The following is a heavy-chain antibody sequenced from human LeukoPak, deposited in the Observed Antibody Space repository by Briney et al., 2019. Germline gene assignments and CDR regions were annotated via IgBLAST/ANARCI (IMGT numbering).Heavy chain of an antibody. CDR3: ARDGSEFGGVFYYFDY. CDR1: GFILSDFA. D-gene: IGHD3-16*01. V-gene: IGHV3-30-3*01. J-gene: IGHJ4*02. Sequence: PGGSLRLSCAASGFILSDFAMHWIRQVPGKGLDWVGVISYDGSNQFYADSVKGRFTISRDKSKNSVYLQMNSLRSEDTAVYYCARDGSEFGGVFYYFDYWGQGTLVTVSS. CDR2: ISYDGSNQ.